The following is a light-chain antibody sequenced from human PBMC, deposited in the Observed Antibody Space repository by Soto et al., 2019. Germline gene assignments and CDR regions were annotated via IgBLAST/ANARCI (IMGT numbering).Light chain of an antibody. Sequence: EIVLTQSPVTLSVSPGERATLSCRASQSVSSNLVWYQQKPGQAPRLLIYGASTRASGIPARFSGSGSGTEFTLTISRLQAEDFALYSCQQYNDWPLTFGQGTKVEIK. V-gene: IGKV3-15*01. CDR1: QSVSSN. CDR2: GAS. CDR3: QQYNDWPLT. J-gene: IGKJ1*01.